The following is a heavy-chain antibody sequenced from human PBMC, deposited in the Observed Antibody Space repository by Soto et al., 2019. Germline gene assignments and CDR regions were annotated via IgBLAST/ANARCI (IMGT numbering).Heavy chain of an antibody. V-gene: IGHV2-5*01. D-gene: IGHD3-22*01. CDR1: GFSLSTSGVG. CDR2: IYWNDDK. CDR3: AHYPWHCDSSGYYRYAFDI. J-gene: IGHJ3*02. Sequence: SGPTLVNPTQTLTLTCTFSGFSLSTSGVGVGWIRQPPGKALEWLALIYWNDDKRYSPSLKSRLTITKDTSKNQVVLTMTNMDPVDTATYYCAHYPWHCDSSGYYRYAFDIWGQGTMVTVSS.